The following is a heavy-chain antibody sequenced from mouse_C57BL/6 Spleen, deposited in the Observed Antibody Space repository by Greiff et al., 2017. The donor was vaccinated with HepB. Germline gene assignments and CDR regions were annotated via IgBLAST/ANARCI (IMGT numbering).Heavy chain of an antibody. CDR2: IWSGGST. J-gene: IGHJ4*01. CDR1: GFSLTSYG. D-gene: IGHD1-1*01. CDR3: ARRGTTVVATSYYAMDY. V-gene: IGHV2-2*01. Sequence: VKLMESGPGLVQPSQSLSITCTVSGFSLTSYGVHWVRQSPGKGLEWLGVIWSGGSTDYNAAFISRLSISKDNSKSQVFFKMNSLQADDTAIYYCARRGTTVVATSYYAMDYWGQGTSVTVSS.